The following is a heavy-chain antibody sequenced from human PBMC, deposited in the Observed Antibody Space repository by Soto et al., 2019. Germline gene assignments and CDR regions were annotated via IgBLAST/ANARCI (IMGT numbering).Heavy chain of an antibody. D-gene: IGHD5-18*01. CDR2: ISYDGSNK. CDR1: GFTFSSYG. Sequence: PGGSLRLSCAASGFTFSSYGMHWVRQAPGKGLEWVAVISYDGSNKYYADSVKGRFTISRDNSKSTLYLQMNSLRAEDTAVYYCAKDRYSYGYYYYGMDVWGQGTMVTVSS. V-gene: IGHV3-30*18. CDR3: AKDRYSYGYYYYGMDV. J-gene: IGHJ6*02.